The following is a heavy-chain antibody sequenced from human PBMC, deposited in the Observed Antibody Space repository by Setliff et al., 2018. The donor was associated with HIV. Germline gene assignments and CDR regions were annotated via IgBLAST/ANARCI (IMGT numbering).Heavy chain of an antibody. CDR1: GGSISSGGYY. CDR2: IYYSGST. J-gene: IGHJ3*02. CDR3: ARTRDCSSSGCFYHAFDM. D-gene: IGHD2-2*01. Sequence: SETLSLTCTVSGGSISSGGYYWSWIRQHPGKGLEWIGYIYYSGSTYYNPSLKSRVTISVDTSKNQFSLKLSSVNAADTAVYYCARTRDCSSSGCFYHAFDMWGQGTMVTVSS. V-gene: IGHV4-31*03.